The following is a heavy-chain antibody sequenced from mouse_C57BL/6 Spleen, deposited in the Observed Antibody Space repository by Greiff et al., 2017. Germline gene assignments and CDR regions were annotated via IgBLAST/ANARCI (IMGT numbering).Heavy chain of an antibody. V-gene: IGHV1-39*01. Sequence: VQLQQSGPELVKPGASVKISCKASGYSFTDYNMNWVKQSNGKSLEWIGVINPNYGTTSYNQKFKGKATLTVDQSSSTAYMQLNSLTSEDSAVYYCARGGPTFYYDYGGDAMDYWGQGTSVTVSS. CDR1: GYSFTDYN. CDR2: INPNYGTT. J-gene: IGHJ4*01. CDR3: ARGGPTFYYDYGGDAMDY. D-gene: IGHD2-4*01.